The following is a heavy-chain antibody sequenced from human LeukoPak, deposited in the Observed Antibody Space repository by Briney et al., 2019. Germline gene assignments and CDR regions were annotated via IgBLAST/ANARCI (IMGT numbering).Heavy chain of an antibody. CDR1: GYTFTRYY. CDR2: INPNSGGT. D-gene: IGHD3-9*01. V-gene: IGHV1-2*02. J-gene: IGHJ6*02. CDR3: ARGDRTETRLRYFDWLMDV. Sequence: GASVKVSFKASGYTFTRYYMHWVRQAPGQGLEWMGWINPNSGGTNYAQKFQGRVTITRDTSISTAYMELSRLRSDDPAVYYCARGDRTETRLRYFDWLMDVWGQGTTVTVSS.